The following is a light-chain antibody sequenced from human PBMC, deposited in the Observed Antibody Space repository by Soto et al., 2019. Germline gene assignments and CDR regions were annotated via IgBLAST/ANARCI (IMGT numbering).Light chain of an antibody. J-gene: IGKJ1*01. V-gene: IGKV3-20*01. Sequence: EIVLTQSPGTLSLSPGERATLSCRASQSVSSSYLAWYQQKPGLAPRLLIYGASSRATGIPDRFRGSGSGTDFTLTISRLEPEDFAVYYCQQYGSSPTTFGQGTKVEI. CDR1: QSVSSSY. CDR2: GAS. CDR3: QQYGSSPTT.